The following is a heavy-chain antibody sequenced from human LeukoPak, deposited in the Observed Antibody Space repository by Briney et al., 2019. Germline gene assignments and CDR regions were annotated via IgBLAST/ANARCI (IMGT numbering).Heavy chain of an antibody. J-gene: IGHJ4*02. CDR2: IYTSGST. CDR3: AREPAGIAAAGTIDY. Sequence: PSETLSLTCTVSGGSISSYYWSWLRQPAGKGLEWIGRIYTSGSTNYNPSLKSRVTMSVDTSKNQFSLKLSSVTAADTAVYYCAREPAGIAAAGTIDYWGQGTLVTVSS. D-gene: IGHD6-13*01. V-gene: IGHV4-4*07. CDR1: GGSISSYY.